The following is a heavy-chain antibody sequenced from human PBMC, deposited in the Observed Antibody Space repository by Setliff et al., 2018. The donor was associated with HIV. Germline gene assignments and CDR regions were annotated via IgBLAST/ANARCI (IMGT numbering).Heavy chain of an antibody. V-gene: IGHV1-69*10. Sequence: EASVKVSCKASGGTSSTHAINWVRQAPGQGLEWMGQIISILDITTYAQSLQGRVTITADESTSTFYMELSSLRSADTAVYYCAGPRGDEAFDIWGQGTKVTVSS. D-gene: IGHD3-10*01. CDR3: AGPRGDEAFDI. CDR1: GGTSSTHA. J-gene: IGHJ3*02. CDR2: IISILDIT.